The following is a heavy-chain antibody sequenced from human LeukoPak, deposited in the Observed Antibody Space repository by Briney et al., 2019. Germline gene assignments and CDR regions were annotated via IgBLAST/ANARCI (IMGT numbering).Heavy chain of an antibody. J-gene: IGHJ4*02. CDR3: ARGLGRRGYSYGYGY. CDR1: GYTFTGYY. D-gene: IGHD5-18*01. Sequence: ASVKVSCKASGYTFTGYYMHWVRQAPGQGLEWMGWINPNSGGTNYAQKFQGRVTMTRDTSISTAYMELSRLRSDDTAVYYCARGLGRRGYSYGYGYWGQGTLVTVSS. V-gene: IGHV1-2*02. CDR2: INPNSGGT.